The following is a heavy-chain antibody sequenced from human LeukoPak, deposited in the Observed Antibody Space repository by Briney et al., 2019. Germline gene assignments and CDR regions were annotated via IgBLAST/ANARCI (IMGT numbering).Heavy chain of an antibody. CDR2: ISSSGSTI. Sequence: GGSLRLSCAASGFTFNSYEMNWVHQAPGKGLEWVSYISSSGSTIYYADSVKGRFTISRDNAKNSLYLQMNSLRAEDTAVYYCARLGWTYYYGSGSYYNGNNWFDPWGQGTLVTVSS. D-gene: IGHD3-10*01. CDR3: ARLGWTYYYGSGSYYNGNNWFDP. J-gene: IGHJ5*02. V-gene: IGHV3-48*03. CDR1: GFTFNSYE.